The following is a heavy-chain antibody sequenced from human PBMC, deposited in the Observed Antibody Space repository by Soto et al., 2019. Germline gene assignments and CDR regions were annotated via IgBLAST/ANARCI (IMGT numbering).Heavy chain of an antibody. CDR1: GHTFSNYT. D-gene: IGHD1-26*01. CDR3: ARDKSGSELSLDY. Sequence: ASVKVSCKASGHTFSNYTINWVRQAPGQRLEWLGWFNAGNGNTRYLKKFQGRVTISRDTTATTVYMELRSLTSEDTAVYYCARDKSGSELSLDYWG. CDR2: FNAGNGNT. J-gene: IGHJ4*01. V-gene: IGHV1-3*01.